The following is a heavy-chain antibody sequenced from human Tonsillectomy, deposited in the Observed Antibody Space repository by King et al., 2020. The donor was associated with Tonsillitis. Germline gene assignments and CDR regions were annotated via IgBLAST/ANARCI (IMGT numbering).Heavy chain of an antibody. CDR3: AKDTQDYYDSSGYFDAFDI. CDR2: ISWNSGSI. J-gene: IGHJ3*02. V-gene: IGHV3-9*01. D-gene: IGHD3-22*01. Sequence: VQLVESGGGLVQPGRSLRLSCAASGFTFDDYAMHWVRQAPGKGLEWVSGISWNSGSIGYADSVKGRFTISRDNAKNSLYLQMNSLRAEDTALYYCAKDTQDYYDSSGYFDAFDIWGQGTMVTVSS. CDR1: GFTFDDYA.